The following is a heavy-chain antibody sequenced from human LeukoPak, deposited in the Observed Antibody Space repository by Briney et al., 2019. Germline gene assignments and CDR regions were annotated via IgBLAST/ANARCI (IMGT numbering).Heavy chain of an antibody. J-gene: IGHJ4*02. CDR3: ARGPKRVTATTYYFDY. V-gene: IGHV1-8*01. Sequence: ASVKVSCKASGYTFTSYDINWVRQATGQGLEWMGWMNPNSGNTGYAQKFQGRVTMTRNTSISTAYMELSSLRSEDTAVYYCARGPKRVTATTYYFDYWGQGTLVTVSS. CDR1: GYTFTSYD. CDR2: MNPNSGNT. D-gene: IGHD2-21*02.